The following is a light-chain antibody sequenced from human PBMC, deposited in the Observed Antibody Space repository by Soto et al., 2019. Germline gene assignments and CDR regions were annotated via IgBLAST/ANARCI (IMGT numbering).Light chain of an antibody. CDR1: XSISNY. CDR3: QQSYNTPFT. V-gene: IGKV1-39*01. J-gene: IGKJ3*01. CDR2: AAS. Sequence: QXTQSXSSXXXXVGXRXXXTXXAXXSISNYLNWYQQKPGKAPKLLIYAASTLQSGVPSRFSGSGSGTEFTLTISSLQPEDFATYFCQQSYNTPFTFGPGTKMYI.